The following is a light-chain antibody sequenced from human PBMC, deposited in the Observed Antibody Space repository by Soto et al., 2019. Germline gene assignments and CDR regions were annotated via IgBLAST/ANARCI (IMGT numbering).Light chain of an antibody. CDR2: GSS. CDR1: QSVSSSY. Sequence: EIVLTQSPGTLSLSPGERATLSCRASQSVSSSYLSWYQQKPGPAPRLLIYGSSSKATGIPDMFSGSASGTDITLTSSRLEPEYVAVYYCQHYSSSPLITFGQGTRLDIK. CDR3: QHYSSSPLIT. J-gene: IGKJ5*01. V-gene: IGKV3-20*01.